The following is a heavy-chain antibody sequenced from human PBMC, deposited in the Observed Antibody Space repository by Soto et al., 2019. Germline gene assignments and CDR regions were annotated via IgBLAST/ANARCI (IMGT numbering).Heavy chain of an antibody. V-gene: IGHV3-21*01. CDR1: GFTFSSHS. CDR2: ISSSSSYI. Sequence: GGSLRLSCAASGFTFSSHSMNWVRQAPGKGLEWVSSISSSSSYIYYADSVKGRFTISRDNAKNSLYLQMNSLRAEDTAVYYCARDHPDDLYFSSTSCWFDYWGQGTLVTVSS. J-gene: IGHJ4*02. CDR3: ARDHPDDLYFSSTSCWFDY. D-gene: IGHD2-2*01.